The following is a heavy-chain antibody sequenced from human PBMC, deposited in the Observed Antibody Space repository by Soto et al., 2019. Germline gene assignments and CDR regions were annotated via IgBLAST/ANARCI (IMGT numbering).Heavy chain of an antibody. V-gene: IGHV3-66*01. D-gene: IGHD3-22*01. Sequence: GWSVGLACAAAVLTGGSNYMSCVRQAPGKGLEWVSVIYSGGSTYYADSVKGRFTISRDNSKNTLYLQMNSLRAEDTAVYYCAREWMGYYDSSGYYDYWGQGT. CDR3: AREWMGYYDSSGYYDY. CDR2: IYSGGST. CDR1: VLTGGSNY. J-gene: IGHJ4*02.